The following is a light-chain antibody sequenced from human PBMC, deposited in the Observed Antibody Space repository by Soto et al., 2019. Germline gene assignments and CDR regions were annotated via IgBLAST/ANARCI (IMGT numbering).Light chain of an antibody. CDR1: SSDVGNYNL. CDR3: CSYAGSSTDV. CDR2: EGS. V-gene: IGLV2-23*01. J-gene: IGLJ1*01. Sequence: QSALTQPASMSGSPGQSITISCTGTSSDVGNYNLVSWYQQYPDKAPKLVIYEGSKRPSGVSNRFSGSKSGNTASLTISGLQAEDEADYYCCSYAGSSTDVFGTGTQLTVL.